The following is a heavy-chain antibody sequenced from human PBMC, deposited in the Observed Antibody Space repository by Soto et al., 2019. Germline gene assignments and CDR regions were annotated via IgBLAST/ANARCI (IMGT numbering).Heavy chain of an antibody. D-gene: IGHD2-8*01. V-gene: IGHV3-30-3*01. CDR1: GFTFSSFA. CDR3: AGVYYGGNSVNNY. J-gene: IGHJ4*02. CDR2: TSYDGSNK. Sequence: LRLSCAGSGFTFSSFAMSWVRQAPGKGLEWVAATSYDGSNKYYADSVKGRFIISRDNSKNTLDLLLNTLRAEDTAVYYCAGVYYGGNSVNNYWGQGTPVTVSS.